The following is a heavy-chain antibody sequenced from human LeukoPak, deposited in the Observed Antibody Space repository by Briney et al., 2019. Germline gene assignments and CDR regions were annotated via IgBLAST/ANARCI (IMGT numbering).Heavy chain of an antibody. CDR2: IKQDGSEK. Sequence: GGSLRLSCASSGFTYSSHWMSWVRQAPGKGLEWVANIKQDGSEKYYVDSVKGRFTISRDNAKNSLYLQMNSLRAEDTAVYYCARDLFFGYDYYYMDVWGKGTTVTVSS. CDR1: GFTYSSHW. J-gene: IGHJ6*03. D-gene: IGHD3-10*01. CDR3: ARDLFFGYDYYYMDV. V-gene: IGHV3-7*01.